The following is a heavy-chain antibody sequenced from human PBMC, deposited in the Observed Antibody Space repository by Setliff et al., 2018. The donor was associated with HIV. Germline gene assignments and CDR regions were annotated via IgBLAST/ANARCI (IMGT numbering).Heavy chain of an antibody. CDR1: GYTFTGYY. CDR3: ARVLRRDGYNKNWFDP. CDR2: INPNSGGT. V-gene: IGHV1-2*02. D-gene: IGHD5-12*01. Sequence: GASVKVSCKASGYTFTGYYMHWVRQAPGQGLEWMGWINPNSGGTNYAQKFQGRVTMTRDTSTSTAYMELSRLRSDDTAVYYCARVLRRDGYNKNWFDPWGQGTLVTVSS. J-gene: IGHJ5*02.